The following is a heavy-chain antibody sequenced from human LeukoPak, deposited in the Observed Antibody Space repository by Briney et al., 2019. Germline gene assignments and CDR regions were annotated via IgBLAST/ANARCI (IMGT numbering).Heavy chain of an antibody. CDR3: AKEGYGDYPSEYFHH. J-gene: IGHJ1*01. Sequence: GGSLRLSCAASGFTFSSYGMHWVRQAPGKGLEWGADIWYDGSNKYYADSVKGRFTISRDNSKNTLYLQMNSLRAEDTALYYCAKEGYGDYPSEYFHHWGQGPLVTVSS. D-gene: IGHD4-17*01. CDR2: IWYDGSNK. V-gene: IGHV3-33*06. CDR1: GFTFSSYG.